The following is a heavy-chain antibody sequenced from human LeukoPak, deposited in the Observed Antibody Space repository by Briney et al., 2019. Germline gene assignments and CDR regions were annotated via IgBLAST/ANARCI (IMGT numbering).Heavy chain of an antibody. V-gene: IGHV1-8*01. J-gene: IGHJ4*02. D-gene: IGHD1-7*01. CDR1: GYTFTSYD. CDR3: ARAPSITGTTPPGY. CDR2: TNPNSGNT. Sequence: ASVKVSCKASGYTFTSYDISWVRQATGQGLEWMGWTNPNSGNTGYAQKFQGRVTMTRNTSISTAYMELSSLRSEDTAVYYCARAPSITGTTPPGYWGQGTLVTVSS.